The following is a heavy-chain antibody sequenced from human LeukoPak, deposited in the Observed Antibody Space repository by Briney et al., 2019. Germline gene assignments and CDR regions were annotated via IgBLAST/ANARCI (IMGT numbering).Heavy chain of an antibody. CDR3: AKPRSRELLDYYYYYMDV. D-gene: IGHD1-26*01. CDR2: ISGSGGST. J-gene: IGHJ6*03. V-gene: IGHV3-23*01. CDR1: GFTFSSYA. Sequence: GGSLRLSCAASGFTFSSYAMSWVRQAPGKGLEWVSAISGSGGSTYYADSVKGRFTISRDNSKNTLYLQMNSLRAEDTAVNYCAKPRSRELLDYYYYYMDVWGKGTTVTVSS.